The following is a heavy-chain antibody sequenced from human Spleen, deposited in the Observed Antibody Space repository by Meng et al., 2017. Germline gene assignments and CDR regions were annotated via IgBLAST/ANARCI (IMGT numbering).Heavy chain of an antibody. D-gene: IGHD3-22*01. CDR3: AKDRKRDYYDTSGYHQYDDFDI. CDR1: GIIFSMYA. CDR2: ISGSGSTT. V-gene: IGHV3-23*01. J-gene: IGHJ3*02. Sequence: GESLKISCEASGIIFSMYAMSWVRQAPGKGPEWVAAISGSGSTTYYADSVEGRFSISRDNSKNNLYLQMNSLRAEDTAVYCCAKDRKRDYYDTSGYHQYDDFDIWGQGARVTVSS.